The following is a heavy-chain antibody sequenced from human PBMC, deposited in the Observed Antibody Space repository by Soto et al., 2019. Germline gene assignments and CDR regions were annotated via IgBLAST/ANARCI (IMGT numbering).Heavy chain of an antibody. CDR2: ISYDGSNK. J-gene: IGHJ6*02. V-gene: IGHV3-30-3*01. CDR3: ARDISAYGMDV. Sequence: QVQLVESGGGVVQPGRSLRLSCAASGFTFSSYAMHWVRQAPGKGLEWVAVISYDGSNKYYGDSVKGRFTISRDNSKNTLYLQMNSLRAEDTAVYYCARDISAYGMDVWGQGTTVTVSS. CDR1: GFTFSSYA.